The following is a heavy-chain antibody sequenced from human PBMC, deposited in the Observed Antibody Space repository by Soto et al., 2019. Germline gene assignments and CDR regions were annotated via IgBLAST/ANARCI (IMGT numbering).Heavy chain of an antibody. CDR2: IVSSGATT. D-gene: IGHD1-26*01. J-gene: IGHJ4*02. CDR3: AKLYVGRADY. CDR1: GLTFSSFV. Sequence: GASLRLSCAASGLTFSSFVMSWVRQAPGKGPEWVSAIVSSGATTYYADSVKGRFTISRDNSKNTLYLQMNSLRVEDTAVYYCAKLYVGRADYWGQGA. V-gene: IGHV3-23*01.